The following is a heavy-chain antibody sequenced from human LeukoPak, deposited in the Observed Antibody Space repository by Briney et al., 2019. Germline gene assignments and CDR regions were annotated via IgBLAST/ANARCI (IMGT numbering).Heavy chain of an antibody. D-gene: IGHD3-22*01. CDR3: ARVLYYYDSSGYYKAAGYYYMDV. CDR2: INPNSGGT. Sequence: ASVKVSCKASGYTFTGYYMHWVRQAPGQGLEWMGWINPNSGGTNYAQKFQGRVTMTRNTSISTAYMELSSLRSEDTAVYYCARVLYYYDSSGYYKAAGYYYMDVWGKGTTVTISS. CDR1: GYTFTGYY. J-gene: IGHJ6*03. V-gene: IGHV1-2*02.